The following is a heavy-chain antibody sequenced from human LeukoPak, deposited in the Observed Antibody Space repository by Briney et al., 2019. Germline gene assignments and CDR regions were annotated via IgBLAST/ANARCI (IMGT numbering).Heavy chain of an antibody. J-gene: IGHJ4*02. D-gene: IGHD1-26*01. Sequence: GGSLRLSCAASGFTFSSSAMSWVRQVPGKGLEWVSGISASGGSTYYADSVRGRFTISRDNAKNILYLQMNNLGVEDTAVYFCAKGEWELPTFFDHWGQRTLVTVSS. CDR2: ISASGGST. CDR3: AKGEWELPTFFDH. V-gene: IGHV3-23*01. CDR1: GFTFSSSA.